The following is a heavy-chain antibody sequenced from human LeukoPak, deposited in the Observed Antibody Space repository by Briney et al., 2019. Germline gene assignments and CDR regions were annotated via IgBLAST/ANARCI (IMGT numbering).Heavy chain of an antibody. J-gene: IGHJ3*01. CDR1: GYNFTSHW. Sequence: GESLKISCKGSGYNFTSHWIGWVRQMPGKGLEWKGIIYPGDSDSRQSPSLRGQVTISADKSINTAYLQWNCLKASDTAMYYCARGHHVVVATATWASDAFDLWGQGTMVTVSS. CDR3: ARGHHVVVATATWASDAFDL. CDR2: IYPGDSDS. D-gene: IGHD2-21*02. V-gene: IGHV5-51*01.